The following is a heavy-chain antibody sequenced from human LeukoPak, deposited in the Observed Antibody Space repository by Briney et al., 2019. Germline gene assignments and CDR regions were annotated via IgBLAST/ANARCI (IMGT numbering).Heavy chain of an antibody. J-gene: IGHJ4*02. CDR1: GYTFTSYG. Sequence: ASVKVSCKASGYTFTSYGISWVRQAPGQGLEWMGWISAYNGNTNYAQKLQGRVTMTTDTSTSTAYMELRSLRSDDTAVYYCARVSGYSGSYLNLLSYDYWGQGTLVTVSS. CDR2: ISAYNGNT. V-gene: IGHV1-18*01. CDR3: ARVSGYSGSYLNLLSYDY. D-gene: IGHD1-26*01.